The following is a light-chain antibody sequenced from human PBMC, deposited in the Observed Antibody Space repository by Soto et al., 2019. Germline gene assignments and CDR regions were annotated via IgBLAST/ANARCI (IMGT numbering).Light chain of an antibody. J-gene: IGLJ1*01. Sequence: QSVLTQPPSVSGAPGQRVTISCTGSSSNIGAGYDVHWYQQRTGTAPKLLIFGNINRPSGVPDRFSGSKSGTSASLAITGLQAEDEGDYYCQSYASTLSARYVFGTGTKLTVL. V-gene: IGLV1-40*01. CDR1: SSNIGAGYD. CDR3: QSYASTLSARYV. CDR2: GNI.